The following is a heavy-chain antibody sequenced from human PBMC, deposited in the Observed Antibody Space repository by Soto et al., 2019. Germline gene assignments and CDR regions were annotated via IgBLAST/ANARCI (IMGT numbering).Heavy chain of an antibody. J-gene: IGHJ6*03. CDR2: IYYSGST. V-gene: IGHV4-59*08. CDR1: GGSISSYY. Sequence: SETLSLTCTVSGGSISSYYWSWIRQPPGKGLEWIGYIYYSGSTNYNPSLKSRVTISVDTSKNQFSLKLSSVTAADTAVYYCARTDIVVVPAAVHPENYYYYMDVWGKGTTVTVSS. CDR3: ARTDIVVVPAAVHPENYYYYMDV. D-gene: IGHD2-2*01.